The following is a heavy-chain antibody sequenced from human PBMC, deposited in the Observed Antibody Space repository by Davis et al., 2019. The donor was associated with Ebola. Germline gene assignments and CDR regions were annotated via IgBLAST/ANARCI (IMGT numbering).Heavy chain of an antibody. D-gene: IGHD3-22*01. CDR1: GFTFSSYA. Sequence: GGSLRLSCAASGFTFSSYAISWVRQAPGQGLEWMGGIIPIFGTANYAQKFQGRVTITADESTSTAYMELSSLRSDDTAVYYCARGITMIVVAYYFDYWGQGTLVTVSS. J-gene: IGHJ4*02. CDR2: IIPIFGTA. V-gene: IGHV1-69*01. CDR3: ARGITMIVVAYYFDY.